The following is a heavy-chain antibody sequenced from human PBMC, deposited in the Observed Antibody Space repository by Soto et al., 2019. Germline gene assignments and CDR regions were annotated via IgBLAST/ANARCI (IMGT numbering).Heavy chain of an antibody. CDR3: ARGDCSSTSSNWFDP. CDR1: GGTFSSYT. D-gene: IGHD2-2*01. CDR2: IIPILGIA. Sequence: QVQLVQSGAEVKKPGSSVKVSCKASGGTFSSYTISWVRQAPGQGLEWMGRIIPILGIANYAQKFQGRVTITADKSTSTAYMELSSLRSEDRAVYYCARGDCSSTSSNWFDPWGQGTLVTVSS. J-gene: IGHJ5*02. V-gene: IGHV1-69*02.